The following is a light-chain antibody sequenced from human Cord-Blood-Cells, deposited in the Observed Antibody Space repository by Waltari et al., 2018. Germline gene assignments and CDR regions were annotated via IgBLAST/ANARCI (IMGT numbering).Light chain of an antibody. CDR3: CSYAGSSTLV. CDR2: EVS. V-gene: IGLV2-23*02. J-gene: IGLJ2*01. Sequence: QSAPTQPAPVPRPPGLAVTPSGPVTGCEVGSHQPCPWYQQHPGKAPKLMIYEVSKRPSGVSNRFSGSKSGNTASLTISGLQAEDEADYYCCSYAGSSTLVFGGGTKLTVL. CDR1: GCEVGSHQP.